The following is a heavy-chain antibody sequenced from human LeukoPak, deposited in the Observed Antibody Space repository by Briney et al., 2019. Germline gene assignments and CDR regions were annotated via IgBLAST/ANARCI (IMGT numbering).Heavy chain of an antibody. Sequence: GGSLRLSCAASGFTFSSYGMHWVRQAPGKGLEWVAVISYDGSNKYYADSVKGRFTISRDNSKNTLYLQMSSLRPEDTAVYYCVKDHCTGGSCYFFDYWGQGTLVTVSS. CDR2: ISYDGSNK. CDR3: VKDHCTGGSCYFFDY. V-gene: IGHV3-30*18. J-gene: IGHJ4*02. D-gene: IGHD2-15*01. CDR1: GFTFSSYG.